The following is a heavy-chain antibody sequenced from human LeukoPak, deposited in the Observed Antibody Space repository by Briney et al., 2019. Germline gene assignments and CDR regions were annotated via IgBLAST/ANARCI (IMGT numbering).Heavy chain of an antibody. V-gene: IGHV4-34*01. Sequence: PSETLSLTCAVYGGSFSGYYWSWIRQPPGKGLEWIGEINHSGSTNYNPSLKSRVTISVDTSKNQFSLKLSSVTAADTAVYYCARDSSGNSGYDSDAFDIWGQGTMVTVSS. J-gene: IGHJ3*02. CDR2: INHSGST. D-gene: IGHD5-12*01. CDR3: ARDSSGNSGYDSDAFDI. CDR1: GGSFSGYY.